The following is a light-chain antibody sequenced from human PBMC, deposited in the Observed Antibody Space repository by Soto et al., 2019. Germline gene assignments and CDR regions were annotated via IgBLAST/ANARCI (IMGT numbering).Light chain of an antibody. Sequence: EIVMTQSPATLSVSPGERATLSCRASQSVSSNLAWYQQKPGQAPRLLIYGASTRATGIPARFSGSGSGTEFTLTISSLQSEDFAVYYCQQYYSYPRVTFGPGTKVDIK. V-gene: IGKV3-15*01. CDR2: GAS. CDR1: QSVSSN. CDR3: QQYYSYPRVT. J-gene: IGKJ3*01.